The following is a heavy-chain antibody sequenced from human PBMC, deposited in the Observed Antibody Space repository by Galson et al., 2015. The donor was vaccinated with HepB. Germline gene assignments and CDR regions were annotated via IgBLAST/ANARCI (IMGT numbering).Heavy chain of an antibody. J-gene: IGHJ6*02. V-gene: IGHV3-21*01. CDR3: ARDYDNTTMVGLNGMDV. CDR1: GFSFKTYT. CDR2: IDSSSSYI. Sequence: SLRLSCAASGFSFKTYTLNWVRQAPGKGLEWVSSIDSSSSYIYFADSVRGRFTISRDNAKNSLYLQMNSLRGEDTAVYYCARDYDNTTMVGLNGMDVWGQGTTVTVSS. D-gene: IGHD5-18*01.